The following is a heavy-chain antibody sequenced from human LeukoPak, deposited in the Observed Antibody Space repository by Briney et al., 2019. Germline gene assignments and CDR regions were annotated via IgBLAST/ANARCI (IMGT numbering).Heavy chain of an antibody. CDR1: GYTFTDYY. V-gene: IGHV1-2*02. CDR3: ARADDISTGYYSGFDP. CDR2: INANSGDT. D-gene: IGHD3-9*01. Sequence: ASVKVSCKASGYTFTDYYIHWVRQAPGQGLEWMAWINANSGDTKFAQKFQGRVTMTRDTSISTAYMELSRLRSDDTAVYYCARADDISTGYYSGFDPWGQGTLVTVSS. J-gene: IGHJ5*02.